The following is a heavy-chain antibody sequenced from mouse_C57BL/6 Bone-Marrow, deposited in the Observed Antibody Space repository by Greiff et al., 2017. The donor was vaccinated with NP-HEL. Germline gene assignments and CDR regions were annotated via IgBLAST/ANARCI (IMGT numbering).Heavy chain of an antibody. V-gene: IGHV1-52*01. Sequence: QVQLQQPGAELVRPGSSVKLSCKASGYTFTSYWMHWVKQRPIQGLEWIGNIDPSDSETHYNQKFKDKATLTVDKSSSTAYMQLSSLTSEDSAVYYCARGEGLRPHYYAMDYWGQGTSVTVSS. CDR3: ARGEGLRPHYYAMDY. CDR1: GYTFTSYW. D-gene: IGHD2-2*01. CDR2: IDPSDSET. J-gene: IGHJ4*01.